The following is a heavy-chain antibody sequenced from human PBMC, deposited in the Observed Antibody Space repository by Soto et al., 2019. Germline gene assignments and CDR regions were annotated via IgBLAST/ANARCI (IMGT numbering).Heavy chain of an antibody. CDR1: GGPFGSSA. J-gene: IGHJ3*01. Sequence: QVQLVQSGADVKKPGSSVKVSCKTSGGPFGSSAISWVRQAPAQGLEWMGEIIPVFDKANYAQNFQGRLTITADETAGTLFMQLSSLRSEDTAVYFCARLRRDWGDAFDLWGLGTFVTVSS. V-gene: IGHV1-69*01. D-gene: IGHD3-16*01. CDR3: ARLRRDWGDAFDL. CDR2: IIPVFDKA.